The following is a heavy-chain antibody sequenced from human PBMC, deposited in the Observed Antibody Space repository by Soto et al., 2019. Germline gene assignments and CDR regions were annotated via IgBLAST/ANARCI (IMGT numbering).Heavy chain of an antibody. Sequence: DSVKVSCKASGYTFTGYYIHWVRQAPGQGLEWMGLINPNSGGTYYAQKFQGRVTMTRDTSTSTPYMELRRLRSDDTAVYYCARGRIATLDSNLTSYYYYGIDAWGQGTTVTVSS. CDR1: GYTFTGYY. D-gene: IGHD3-3*02. J-gene: IGHJ6*02. V-gene: IGHV1-2*02. CDR3: ARGRIATLDSNLTSYYYYGIDA. CDR2: INPNSGGT.